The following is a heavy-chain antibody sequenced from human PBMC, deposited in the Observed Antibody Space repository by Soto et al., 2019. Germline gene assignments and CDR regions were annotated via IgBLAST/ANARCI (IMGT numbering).Heavy chain of an antibody. V-gene: IGHV2-70*04. J-gene: IGHJ4*02. D-gene: IGHD3-16*01. CDR2: IDWDDDN. Sequence: ESGPTLVNPTHPLTLTCTFSGFSLSSKGMRVSWIRQPPGKALEWLARIDWDDDNFYSPSLRTRLAISKGTSKNQVVLTMTNVDPMDTATYYCARSPGGFTVATYFFDYWGQGTLVTVSS. CDR3: ARSPGGFTVATYFFDY. CDR1: GFSLSSKGMR.